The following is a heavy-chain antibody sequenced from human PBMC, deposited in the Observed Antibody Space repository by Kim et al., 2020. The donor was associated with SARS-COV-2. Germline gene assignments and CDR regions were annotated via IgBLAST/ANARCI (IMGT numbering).Heavy chain of an antibody. CDR3: ARDNDSSGYYSGYFDY. CDR2: IYYSGST. CDR1: GGSISSGGYY. J-gene: IGHJ4*02. Sequence: SETLSRTCTVSGGSISSGGYYWSWIRQHPGKGLEWIGYIYYSGSTYYNPSLKSRVTISVDTSKNQFSLKLSSVTAADTAVYYCARDNDSSGYYSGYFDYWGQGTLVTVSS. V-gene: IGHV4-31*03. D-gene: IGHD3-22*01.